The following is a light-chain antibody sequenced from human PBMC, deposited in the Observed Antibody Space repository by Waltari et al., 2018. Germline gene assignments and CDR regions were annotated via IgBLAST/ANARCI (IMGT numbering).Light chain of an antibody. V-gene: IGLV2-11*01. CDR2: DVS. CDR3: CSYTGTYTHWV. J-gene: IGLJ3*02. CDR1: SNDVGAYNY. Sequence: QSTLTQPRSVSGSPGQSVTISCTGTSNDVGAYNYVSWHQQHPGKAPKLMIYDVSKRPSWVPDRFSASKSGNTASLTISGLQAEDEADYYCCSYTGTYTHWVFGGGTKLTVL.